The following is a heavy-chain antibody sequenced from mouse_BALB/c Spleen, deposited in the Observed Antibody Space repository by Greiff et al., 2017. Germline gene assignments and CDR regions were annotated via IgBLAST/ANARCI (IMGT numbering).Heavy chain of an antibody. CDR3: ARVPSNYDYAMDY. V-gene: IGHV3-6*02. CDR1: GYSITSGYY. Sequence: EVQLQQSGPGLVKPSQSLSLTCSVTGYSITSGYYWTWIRQFPGNQLEWMGYISYDGSNNYNPSLKNRISITRDTSKNQFFLKLNSVTTEDTATYYCARVPSNYDYAMDYWGQGTSVTVSS. J-gene: IGHJ4*01. D-gene: IGHD1-1*01. CDR2: ISYDGSN.